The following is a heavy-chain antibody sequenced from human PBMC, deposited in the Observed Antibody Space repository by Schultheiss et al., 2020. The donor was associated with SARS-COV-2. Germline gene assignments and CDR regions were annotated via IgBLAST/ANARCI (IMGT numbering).Heavy chain of an antibody. V-gene: IGHV1-18*01. Sequence: ASVKVSCKASGGTFSSYGISWVRQAPGQGLEWMGWISAYNGNTNYAQKLQGRVTMTTDTSTSTAYMELRSLRSDDTAVYYCARDPVVPAAPYGMDVWGQGTTVTVSS. D-gene: IGHD2-2*01. CDR1: GGTFSSYG. CDR3: ARDPVVPAAPYGMDV. J-gene: IGHJ6*02. CDR2: ISAYNGNT.